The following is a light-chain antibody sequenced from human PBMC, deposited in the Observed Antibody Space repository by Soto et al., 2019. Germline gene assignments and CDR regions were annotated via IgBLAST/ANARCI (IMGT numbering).Light chain of an antibody. Sequence: EIVLTQSPGTLSLFPGERATLSCRASQSVSSAYLAWYQQRPGQAPRLVIYGASNRATGIPDRFSGSGSGTDFTLTIGRLEPEDFAVYYCQQSYSSPWTFGQGTKVDIK. CDR1: QSVSSAY. J-gene: IGKJ1*01. CDR3: QQSYSSPWT. CDR2: GAS. V-gene: IGKV3-20*01.